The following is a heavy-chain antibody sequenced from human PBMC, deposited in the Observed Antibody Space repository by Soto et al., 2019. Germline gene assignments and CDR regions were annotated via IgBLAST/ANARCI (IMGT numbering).Heavy chain of an antibody. Sequence: NPSETLSLTCTVSGGSVSSGSYYWSWIRQPPGKGLEWIGYIYYSGSTNYNPSLKSRVTISVDTSKNQFSLKLSSVTAADTAVYYCIKGSSTKVDAFDIWGQGTMVTVSS. CDR3: IKGSSTKVDAFDI. J-gene: IGHJ3*02. V-gene: IGHV4-61*01. CDR2: IYYSGST. D-gene: IGHD2-2*01. CDR1: GGSVSSGSYY.